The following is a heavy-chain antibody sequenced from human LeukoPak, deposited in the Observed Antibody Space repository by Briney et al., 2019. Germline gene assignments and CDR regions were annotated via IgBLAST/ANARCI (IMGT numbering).Heavy chain of an antibody. J-gene: IGHJ4*02. CDR3: ASVKSSDYEVAKDY. Sequence: PSETLSLTCTVSGGSVRSSTYYWSWLRQPPGKGLEWIGYIYYSGSTYYNPSLKSRVTISVDTSKNQFSLKLSSVTAADTAVYYCASVKSSDYEVAKDYWGQGTLVTISS. D-gene: IGHD3-10*01. CDR1: GGSVRSSTYY. V-gene: IGHV4-61*01. CDR2: IYYSGST.